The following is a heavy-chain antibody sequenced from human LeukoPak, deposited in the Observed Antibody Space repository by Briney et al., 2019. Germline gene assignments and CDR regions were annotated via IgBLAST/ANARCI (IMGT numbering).Heavy chain of an antibody. D-gene: IGHD3-10*01. V-gene: IGHV4-38-2*02. CDR3: ARVLLNDNWFDP. Sequence: SETLSLTCTVSGYSISSGYYWGWIRQPPGKGLERIGSIYHSGSTYYNPSLKSRVTISVDTSKNQFSLKLSSVTAADTAVYYCARVLLNDNWFDPWGQGTLVTVSS. CDR2: IYHSGST. J-gene: IGHJ5*02. CDR1: GYSISSGYY.